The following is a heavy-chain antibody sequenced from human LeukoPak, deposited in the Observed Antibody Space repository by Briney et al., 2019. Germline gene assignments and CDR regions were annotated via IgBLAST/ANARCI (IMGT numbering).Heavy chain of an antibody. CDR3: ARDRSYGSDY. D-gene: IGHD5-18*01. Sequence: GASVKVSCKASGYTFNTYGITWVRQAPGQGLEWMGWISGYNGKTKYAQKLQDRVTMTTDTSTTTAYMELRSLRSDDTAVYYCARDRSYGSDYWGQGTLVTVSS. CDR1: GYTFNTYG. V-gene: IGHV1-18*01. CDR2: ISGYNGKT. J-gene: IGHJ4*02.